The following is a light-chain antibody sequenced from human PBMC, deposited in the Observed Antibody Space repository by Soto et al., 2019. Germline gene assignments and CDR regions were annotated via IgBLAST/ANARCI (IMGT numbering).Light chain of an antibody. Sequence: QSALTQPRSVSGSPGQSVTISCTGTSSDVGDYNYVSWYQQHPGKAPKLLIYAVNMRPSGVPDRFSGSKSGNTASLTISGLQAEDEAECACCSDAGSYTWVFGGGTKVTVL. CDR3: CSDAGSYTWV. CDR1: SSDVGDYNY. CDR2: AVN. V-gene: IGLV2-11*01. J-gene: IGLJ3*02.